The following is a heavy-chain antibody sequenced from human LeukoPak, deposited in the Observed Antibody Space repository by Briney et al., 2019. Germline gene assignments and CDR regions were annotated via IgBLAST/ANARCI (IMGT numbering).Heavy chain of an antibody. CDR2: IGSDAITK. CDR1: GFSFSSYS. D-gene: IGHD6-6*01. CDR3: ANWGAARNLLSFDY. V-gene: IGHV3-30*04. Sequence: GGSLRLSCTASGFSFSSYSMHWVRQAPGKGLEWVAVIGSDAITKYYADFVKGRFTISRDNSKNTLYLQVNSLRAEDTAIYYCANWGAARNLLSFDYWGQGTLVTVSS. J-gene: IGHJ4*02.